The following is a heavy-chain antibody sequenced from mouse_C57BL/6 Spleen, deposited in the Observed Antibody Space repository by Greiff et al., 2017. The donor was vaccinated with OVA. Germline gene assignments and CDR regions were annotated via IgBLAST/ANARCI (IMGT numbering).Heavy chain of an antibody. CDR2: IWSGGST. V-gene: IGHV2-2*01. CDR1: GFSLTSYG. CDR3: ASDVYYAMDY. J-gene: IGHJ4*01. Sequence: VQVVESGPGLVQPSQSLSITCTVSGFSLTSYGVHWVRQSPGKGLEWLGVIWSGGSTDYNAAFISRLSISKDNSKSQVFFKMNSLQDDDTAIYSCASDVYYAMDYWGQGTSVTVSS.